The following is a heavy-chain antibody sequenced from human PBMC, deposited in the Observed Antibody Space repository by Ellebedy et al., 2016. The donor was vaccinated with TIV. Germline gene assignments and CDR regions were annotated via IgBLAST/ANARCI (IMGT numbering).Heavy chain of an antibody. V-gene: IGHV3-30*04. CDR2: MSGDGGVQ. Sequence: PGGSLRLSCVASGFTSSGYAMHWVRQSPGKGLEWVAFMSGDGGVQHYADAVKGRFTVSRDNPKSTVYLQMNSLRAEDTALYFCARGKGPGSFLVDFWGQGTLVTVSS. J-gene: IGHJ4*02. CDR1: GFTSSGYA. CDR3: ARGKGPGSFLVDF.